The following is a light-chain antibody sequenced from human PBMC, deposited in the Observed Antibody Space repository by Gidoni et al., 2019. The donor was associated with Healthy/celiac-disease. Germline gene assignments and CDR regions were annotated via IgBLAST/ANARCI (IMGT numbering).Light chain of an antibody. J-gene: IGLJ3*02. Sequence: TISCSGSSSNIGNNAVNWYQQLPGKAPKLLIYYDDLLPSGVSDRFSGSKSGTSASLAISGLQSEDEADYYCAAWDDSLNAWVFGGGTKLTGL. CDR2: YDD. CDR3: AAWDDSLNAWV. CDR1: SSNIGNNA. V-gene: IGLV1-36*01.